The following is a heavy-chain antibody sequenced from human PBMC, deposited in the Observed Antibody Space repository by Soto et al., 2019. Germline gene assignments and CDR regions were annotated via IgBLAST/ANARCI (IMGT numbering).Heavy chain of an antibody. V-gene: IGHV4-31*03. Sequence: QVQLQESGPGLVKPSQTLSLTCTVSGGSISSGGYYWSWIRQHPGKGLEWIGYIYYSGSPYYNPSLKRRVTISVDTSKNQFSLKLSSVTAADTAVYYCARSGYSYGPNPLLYWGQGTLVTVSS. D-gene: IGHD5-18*01. J-gene: IGHJ4*02. CDR3: ARSGYSYGPNPLLY. CDR1: GGSISSGGYY. CDR2: IYYSGSP.